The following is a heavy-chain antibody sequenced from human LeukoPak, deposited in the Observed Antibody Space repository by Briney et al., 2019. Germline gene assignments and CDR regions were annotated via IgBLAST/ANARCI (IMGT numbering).Heavy chain of an antibody. J-gene: IGHJ6*02. CDR2: IYTSGST. Sequence: PSETLSLTCTVSGGSISSGSYYWSWIRQPAGKGLEWIGRIYTSGSTNYNPSLKSRVTISVGTSKNQFSLKLSSVTAADTAVYYCARRSSGYSYGYWYYYYGMDVWGQGTTVTVS. V-gene: IGHV4-61*02. D-gene: IGHD5-18*01. CDR1: GGSISSGSYY. CDR3: ARRSSGYSYGYWYYYYGMDV.